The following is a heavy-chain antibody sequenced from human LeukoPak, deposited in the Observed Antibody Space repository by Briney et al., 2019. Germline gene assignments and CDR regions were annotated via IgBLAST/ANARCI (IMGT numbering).Heavy chain of an antibody. CDR3: ATLVSTRYYFDY. D-gene: IGHD5/OR15-5a*01. CDR1: GYSISSGYY. V-gene: IGHV4-38-2*02. Sequence: SETLSLTCTVSGYSISSGYYWGWIRQPPGKGLEWIGSIYHSGSTYYNPSLKSRVTISVDTSKNQFSLRLTSVTAADTAVYFCATLVSTRYYFDYWGQGTLVTVSS. CDR2: IYHSGST. J-gene: IGHJ4*02.